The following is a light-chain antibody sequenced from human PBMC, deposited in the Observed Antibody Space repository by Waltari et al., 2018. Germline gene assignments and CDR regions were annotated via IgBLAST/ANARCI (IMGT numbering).Light chain of an antibody. V-gene: IGKV1-9*01. CDR2: AAS. CDR3: QHLNSYPIT. Sequence: DIQLTQSPSFLSASVGDRVTITCRASQGISTFLAWYQQQPGKAPKVLIYAASTLQSGVPSRFSGSGSGTEFTLTISSLHPEDFATYYCQHLNSYPITFGQGTRLEIK. CDR1: QGISTF. J-gene: IGKJ5*01.